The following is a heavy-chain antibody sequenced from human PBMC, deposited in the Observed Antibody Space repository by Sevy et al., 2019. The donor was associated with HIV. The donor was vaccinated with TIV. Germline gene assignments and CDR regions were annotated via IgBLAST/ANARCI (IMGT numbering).Heavy chain of an antibody. CDR1: GFTFSTYT. CDR3: ARPYGSGSWEAFDI. CDR2: ISSSSNYI. D-gene: IGHD3-10*01. Sequence: GGSLRLSCAASGFTFSTYTMNWVRQAPGKGLEWVASISSSSNYIYYADSVKGRFASPRDNAKNSLYLQMNSLRAEDTAVYYCARPYGSGSWEAFDIWGQGTMVTVSS. J-gene: IGHJ3*02. V-gene: IGHV3-21*01.